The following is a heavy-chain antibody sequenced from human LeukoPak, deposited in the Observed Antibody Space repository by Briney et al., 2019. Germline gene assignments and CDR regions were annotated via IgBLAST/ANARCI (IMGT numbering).Heavy chain of an antibody. J-gene: IGHJ4*02. CDR2: INPNSGGT. D-gene: IGHD1-26*01. CDR3: ARGAGGSYSPIPY. CDR1: GDIFIAYY. V-gene: IGHV1-2*02. Sequence: ASVKVSCKASGDIFIAYYIHWVRQAPGQGLEWMGWINPNSGGTNFAQKFQDRVTMIRDTSISTAYMELNRLTFDDTAVYYCARGAGGSYSPIPYWGQGTLVTVSS.